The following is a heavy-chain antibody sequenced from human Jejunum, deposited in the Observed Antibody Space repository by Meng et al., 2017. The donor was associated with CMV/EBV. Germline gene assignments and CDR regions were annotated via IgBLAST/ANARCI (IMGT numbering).Heavy chain of an antibody. V-gene: IGHV4-59*01. CDR3: ARDQRQTYFYGADI. CDR2: VYHTGST. D-gene: IGHD6-25*01. CDR1: GGSITTYY. J-gene: IGHJ6*02. Sequence: VSGGSITTYYWSWIRQSPGKGLEWIGYVYHTGSTNYSPSLRSRVTVSLDTSKNQFSLKMTSVTAADTAVYYCARDQRQTYFYGADIWGQGTTVTVSS.